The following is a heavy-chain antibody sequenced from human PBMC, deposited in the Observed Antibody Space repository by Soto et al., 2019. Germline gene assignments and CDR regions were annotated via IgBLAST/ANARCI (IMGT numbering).Heavy chain of an antibody. J-gene: IGHJ4*02. CDR1: GGSISSGDYY. Sequence: SETLSLTCTVSGGSISSGDYYWSWIRQPPGKGQEWIGYIYYSGSTYYNPSLKSRVTISVDTSKNQFSLKLSSVTAADTAVYYCAREGIQLWSNYFDYWGQGTLVTVSS. V-gene: IGHV4-30-4*01. CDR3: AREGIQLWSNYFDY. CDR2: IYYSGST. D-gene: IGHD5-18*01.